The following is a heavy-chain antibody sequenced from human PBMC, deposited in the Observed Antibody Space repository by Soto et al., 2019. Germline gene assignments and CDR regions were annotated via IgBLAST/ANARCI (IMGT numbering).Heavy chain of an antibody. CDR1: GGSISSYY. CDR3: ARGTAAAGQTNYGMDV. J-gene: IGHJ6*02. D-gene: IGHD6-13*01. CDR2: IYYSGST. Sequence: SETLSLTCTVSGGSISSYYWSWIRQPPRKGLEWIGYIYYSGSTNYNPPLKSRVTISVDTSKNQFSLKLSSVTAADTAVYYCARGTAAAGQTNYGMDVWGQGTTVTVSS. V-gene: IGHV4-59*12.